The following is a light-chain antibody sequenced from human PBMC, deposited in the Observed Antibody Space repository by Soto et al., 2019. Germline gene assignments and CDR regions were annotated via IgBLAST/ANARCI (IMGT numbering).Light chain of an antibody. J-gene: IGLJ1*01. Sequence: SLLTQPASLSGYPGQSSTSSCTGTSSDIGAYDYVSWFQQHPGKAPKLMISEVNNRPSGVSNRFSGSKSGNTAYLTISGLQVEDEAEYFCFSLTTTSTHVFGTGTKVNVL. CDR3: FSLTTTSTHV. CDR1: SSDIGAYDY. V-gene: IGLV2-14*01. CDR2: EVN.